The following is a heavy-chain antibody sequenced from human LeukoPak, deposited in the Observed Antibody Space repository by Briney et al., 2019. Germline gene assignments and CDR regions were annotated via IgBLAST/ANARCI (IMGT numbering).Heavy chain of an antibody. CDR2: IYYSGST. Sequence: SETLSLTCTVSGGSISSYYWSWIRQPPGKGLEWIGYIYYSGSTNYNPSLKSRVTISVDTSKNQFSLKLSSVTAADTAVYYCARTRLPYYGSRSYYNGPTFDYWGQGTLVTVSS. CDR1: GGSISSYY. V-gene: IGHV4-59*08. J-gene: IGHJ4*02. D-gene: IGHD3-10*01. CDR3: ARTRLPYYGSRSYYNGPTFDY.